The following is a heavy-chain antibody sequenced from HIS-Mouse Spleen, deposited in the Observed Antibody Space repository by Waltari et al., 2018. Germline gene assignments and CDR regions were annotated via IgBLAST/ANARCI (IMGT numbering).Heavy chain of an antibody. V-gene: IGHV3-21*01. Sequence: EVQLVESGGGLVKPGGSLRLSCAASGFTFSSYSMTWVRKDSGKGLEWVSSISSSSSYIYYADSVKGRFTISRDNAKNSLYLQMNSLRAEDTAVYYCARDRGQWLANDAFDIWGQGTMVTVSS. CDR2: ISSSSSYI. CDR3: ARDRGQWLANDAFDI. CDR1: GFTFSSYS. D-gene: IGHD6-19*01. J-gene: IGHJ3*02.